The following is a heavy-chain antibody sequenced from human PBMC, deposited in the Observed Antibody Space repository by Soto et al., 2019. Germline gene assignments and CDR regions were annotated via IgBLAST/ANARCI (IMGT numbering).Heavy chain of an antibody. J-gene: IGHJ6*02. Sequence: PGESLKISCKGSGYSFTSYWISWVRQMPGKGLEWMGRIDPSDSYTNYSPSFQGHVTVSADKSISTAYLQWSSLKASDTAMYYCARYCSSTSCFYYYDYGMDVWGQGTTVTVSS. CDR3: ARYCSSTSCFYYYDYGMDV. CDR1: GYSFTSYW. V-gene: IGHV5-10-1*01. D-gene: IGHD2-2*01. CDR2: IDPSDSYT.